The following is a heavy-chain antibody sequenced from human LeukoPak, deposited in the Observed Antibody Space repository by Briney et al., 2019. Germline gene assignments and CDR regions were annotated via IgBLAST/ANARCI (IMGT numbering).Heavy chain of an antibody. D-gene: IGHD6-13*01. Sequence: SETLSLTCAVSGGSISSGGYSWSWTRQPPGKGLEWIGYIYHSGSTYYNPSLKSRVTISVDRSKNQFSLKLSSVTAADTAVYYCARVVAAAGTIDYWGQGTLVTVSS. CDR1: GGSISSGGYS. V-gene: IGHV4-30-2*01. J-gene: IGHJ4*02. CDR3: ARVVAAAGTIDY. CDR2: IYHSGST.